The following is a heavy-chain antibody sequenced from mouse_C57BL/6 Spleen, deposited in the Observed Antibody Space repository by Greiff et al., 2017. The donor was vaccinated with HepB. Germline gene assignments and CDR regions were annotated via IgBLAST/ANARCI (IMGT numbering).Heavy chain of an antibody. Sequence: VQLQQSGPELVKPGASVKISCKASGYSFTDYNMNWVKQSNGKSLEWIGVINPNYGTTSYNQKFKGKATLTVDQSSSTAYMQLNSLTSEDSAVYYCARWDYYGSSYADYAMDYWGQGTSVTVSS. CDR3: ARWDYYGSSYADYAMDY. J-gene: IGHJ4*01. V-gene: IGHV1-39*01. CDR1: GYSFTDYN. CDR2: INPNYGTT. D-gene: IGHD1-1*01.